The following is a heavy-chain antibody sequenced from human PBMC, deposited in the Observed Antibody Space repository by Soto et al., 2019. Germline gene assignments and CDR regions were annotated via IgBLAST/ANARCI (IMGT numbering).Heavy chain of an antibody. Sequence: QVQLVQSGAEVKKPGSSVKVSCKASGGTFSSYAISWVRQAPGQGLEWMGGIIPIFRTANYAQKFQGRVTITADESTSTAYMELSSLRSEDTALYYCARDGVATVGLTVVVPAAIKAFDIWCQGTMVTVSS. J-gene: IGHJ3*02. CDR3: ARDGVATVGLTVVVPAAIKAFDI. CDR1: GGTFSSYA. D-gene: IGHD2-2*01. V-gene: IGHV1-69*01. CDR2: IIPIFRTA.